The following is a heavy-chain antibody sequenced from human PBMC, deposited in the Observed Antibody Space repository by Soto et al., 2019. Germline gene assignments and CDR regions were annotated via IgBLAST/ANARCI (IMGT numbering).Heavy chain of an antibody. CDR1: GFTFSSYA. CDR2: ISGSGGST. CDR3: AKSGGYNYGYQETDY. J-gene: IGHJ4*02. D-gene: IGHD5-18*01. Sequence: EVQLLESGGGLVQPGGSLRLSCAASGFTFSSYAMSWVRQAPGKGLEWVSAISGSGGSTYYADSVKGRFTISRDNSKNTRYLQMNSLRAEDTAVYYCAKSGGYNYGYQETDYWGQGTLVTVSS. V-gene: IGHV3-23*01.